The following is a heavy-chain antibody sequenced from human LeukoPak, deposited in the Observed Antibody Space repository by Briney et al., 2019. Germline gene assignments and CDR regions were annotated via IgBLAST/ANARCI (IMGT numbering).Heavy chain of an antibody. Sequence: PRGSLRLSCAASGFTVSSNYMSWVRQASGKGLEWVGRIRSKANSYATAYAASVKGRFTISRDDSKNTAYLQMNSLKTEDTAVYYCTSTVGVDYWGQRTLVTVSS. J-gene: IGHJ4*02. D-gene: IGHD4-17*01. V-gene: IGHV3-73*01. CDR3: TSTVGVDY. CDR1: GFTVSSNY. CDR2: IRSKANSYAT.